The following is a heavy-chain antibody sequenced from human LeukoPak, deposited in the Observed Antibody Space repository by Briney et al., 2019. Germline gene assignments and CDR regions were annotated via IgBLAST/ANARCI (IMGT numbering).Heavy chain of an antibody. CDR3: ARDGGEYSGSYRGDY. CDR1: GGSISSGSYY. J-gene: IGHJ4*02. V-gene: IGHV4-61*02. D-gene: IGHD1-26*01. CDR2: IYTSGST. Sequence: SQTLSLTCTVSGGSISSGSYYWRWIRQPAGKGREWIGRIYTSGSTNYNPSLKSRVTISVDTSKNQFSLKLSSVTAADTAVYYCARDGGEYSGSYRGDYWGQGTLVTVSS.